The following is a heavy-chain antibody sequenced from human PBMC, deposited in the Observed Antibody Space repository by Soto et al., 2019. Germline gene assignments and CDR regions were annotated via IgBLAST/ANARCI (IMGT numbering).Heavy chain of an antibody. D-gene: IGHD3-10*01. V-gene: IGHV3-9*01. CDR3: AKAQELWFGGPSGYYFDY. CDR2: ISWNSGSI. J-gene: IGHJ4*02. Sequence: DVQLVESGGGLVQPGRSLRLSCAASGFTFDDYAMHWVRQAPGKGLEWVSGISWNSGSIGYADSVKGRFTISRDNAKNSLYLQMNSLRAEDTALYYCAKAQELWFGGPSGYYFDYWGQGTLVTVSS. CDR1: GFTFDDYA.